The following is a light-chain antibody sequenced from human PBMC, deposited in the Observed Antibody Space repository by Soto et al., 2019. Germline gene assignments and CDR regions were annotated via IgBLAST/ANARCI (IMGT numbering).Light chain of an antibody. CDR1: QSISTY. Sequence: DIQMTQSPSSLSASMGDRVTISCRASQSISTYLNWYQQKLGAAPRLLISRASSVKSGVPPRFSASGSGRDFTLTISSLRPEDIGTYFCQQSYSSPWTFGPGTKVDIK. CDR2: RAS. CDR3: QQSYSSPWT. V-gene: IGKV1-39*01. J-gene: IGKJ1*01.